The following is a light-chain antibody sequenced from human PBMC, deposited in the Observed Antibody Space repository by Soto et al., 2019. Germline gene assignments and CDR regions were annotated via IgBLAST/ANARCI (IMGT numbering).Light chain of an antibody. V-gene: IGLV2-14*03. CDR1: SSDIGGYNF. J-gene: IGLJ2*01. CDR2: EVA. Sequence: QSALTQPASVSGSPGQSITISCSGTSSDIGGYNFVSWYQQHPGRAPRLLIYEVANRPSGVSDRFSGSKSGNTASLTISGLQNEDAASYYCTSFTTSRSLVVFGGGTKLTVL. CDR3: TSFTTSRSLVV.